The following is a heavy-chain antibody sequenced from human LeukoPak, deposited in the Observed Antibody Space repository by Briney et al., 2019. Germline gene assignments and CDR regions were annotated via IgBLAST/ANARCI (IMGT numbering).Heavy chain of an antibody. CDR2: IRQDGREK. J-gene: IGHJ4*02. V-gene: IGHV3-7*03. Sequence: HPGGSLRLSCAASPGITFSDYWMNWVRQAPGKGLVSVAIIRQDGREKLYLDSVKGRFTISRDNAKSSVYLQINSLRAEDTAVYYCVGGIGWQPDYWGQGTLVTVSS. CDR1: PGITFSDYW. CDR3: VGGIGWQPDY. D-gene: IGHD6-19*01.